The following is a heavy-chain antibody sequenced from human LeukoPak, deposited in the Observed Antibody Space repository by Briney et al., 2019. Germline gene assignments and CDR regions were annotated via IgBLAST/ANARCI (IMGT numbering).Heavy chain of an antibody. D-gene: IGHD2-2*01. CDR3: AKDIGEPAAMYYFDY. CDR2: IRYDGSNK. CDR1: GFTFSSYG. Sequence: SGGSLRLSCAASGFTFSSYGMHWVRQAPGKGLEWVAFIRYDGSNKYYADSVKGRFTISRDNSKNTLYLQMNSLRAEDTAVYYCAKDIGEPAAMYYFDYWGQGTLVTVSS. V-gene: IGHV3-30*02. J-gene: IGHJ4*02.